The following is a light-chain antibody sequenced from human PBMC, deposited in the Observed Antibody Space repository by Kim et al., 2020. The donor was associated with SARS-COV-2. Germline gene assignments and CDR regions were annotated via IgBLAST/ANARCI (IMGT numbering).Light chain of an antibody. J-gene: IGLJ2*01. CDR3: QSYDSRLSDVV. CDR1: RSNIGAGYD. V-gene: IGLV1-40*01. CDR2: NND. Sequence: QSVLTQPPSVSGAPGQRVTISCTGSRSNIGAGYDVHWYQQHPGTAPKLLIYNNDHRPSGVPDRFSGSKSDTSAALAITGLQAEDEADYYCQSYDSRLSDVVFGGGTKLTVL.